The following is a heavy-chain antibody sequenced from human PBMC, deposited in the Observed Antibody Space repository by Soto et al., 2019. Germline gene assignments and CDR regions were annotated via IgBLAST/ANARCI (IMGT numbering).Heavy chain of an antibody. CDR2: ISAYNGNT. Sequence: ASVEVTWAASGYAFTSRCSSSVRQAPGQGLEWMGWISAYNGNTNYAQKLQGRVTMTTDTSTSTAYMELRSLRSDDTAVYYCARLSQIVVVDNWFDPWGQGTLVTVSS. V-gene: IGHV1-18*01. J-gene: IGHJ5*02. D-gene: IGHD3-22*01. CDR3: ARLSQIVVVDNWFDP. CDR1: GYAFTSRC.